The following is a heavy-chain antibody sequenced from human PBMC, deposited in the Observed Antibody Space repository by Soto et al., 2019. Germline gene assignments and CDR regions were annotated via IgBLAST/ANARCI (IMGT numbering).Heavy chain of an antibody. CDR1: GGSISSGGYY. CDR3: AREVRPDYGGNSRLGGLFDP. J-gene: IGHJ5*02. Sequence: SETLSLTCTVSGGSISSGGYYWSWIRQHPGKGLEWIGYIYYSGSTYYNPSLKSRVTISVDTSKNQFSLKLSSVTAADTAVYYCAREVRPDYGGNSRLGGLFDPWGQGSLVTVSS. CDR2: IYYSGST. V-gene: IGHV4-31*03. D-gene: IGHD4-17*01.